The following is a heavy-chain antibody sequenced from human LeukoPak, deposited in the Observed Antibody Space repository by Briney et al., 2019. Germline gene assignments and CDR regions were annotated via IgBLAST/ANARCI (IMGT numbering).Heavy chain of an antibody. CDR2: ISSSGSTI. CDR3: ARGDSGSYYFDY. J-gene: IGHJ4*02. V-gene: IGHV3-48*03. CDR1: GFTFSSYA. D-gene: IGHD1-26*01. Sequence: GGSLTLSCAASGFTFSSYAMNWVRQAPGKGLEWVSYISSSGSTIYYADSVKGRFTISRDSAKNSLYLQMNSLRAEDTAVYYCARGDSGSYYFDYWGQGTLVTVSS.